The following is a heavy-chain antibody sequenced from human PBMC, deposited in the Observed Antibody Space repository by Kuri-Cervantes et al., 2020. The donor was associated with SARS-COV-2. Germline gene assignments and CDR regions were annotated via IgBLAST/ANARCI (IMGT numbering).Heavy chain of an antibody. D-gene: IGHD5-24*01. Sequence: SCTVPGDSISNYYWSWVRQPAGKGLEWIGLSYTSGTFYTAGSANYNPPLETRVTTSGDTSKKQFSLNLSSVTAAGTAVYYGGKVSWLQLWRRYSDCWGQGALVTVSS. CDR3: GKVSWLQLWRRYSDC. J-gene: IGHJ4*02. CDR2: SYTSGTFYTAGSA. CDR1: GDSISNYY. V-gene: IGHV4-4*07.